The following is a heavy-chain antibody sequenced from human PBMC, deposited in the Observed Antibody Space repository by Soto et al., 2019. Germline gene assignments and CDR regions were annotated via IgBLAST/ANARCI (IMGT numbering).Heavy chain of an antibody. CDR1: GYTFTSYD. D-gene: IGHD3-22*01. J-gene: IGHJ6*02. Sequence: ASVKVSCKASGYTFTSYDINWVRQATGQGLEWMGWMNPNSGNTGYAQKFQGRVTMTRNTSISTAYLQWSSLKASDTAMYYCARRVDDSSGYYGMDVWGQGTTVTVSS. CDR2: MNPNSGNT. CDR3: ARRVDDSSGYYGMDV. V-gene: IGHV1-8*01.